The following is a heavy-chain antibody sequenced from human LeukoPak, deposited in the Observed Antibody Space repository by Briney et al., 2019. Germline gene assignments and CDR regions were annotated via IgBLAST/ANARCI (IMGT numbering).Heavy chain of an antibody. V-gene: IGHV1-2*02. CDR1: GYTFTGYY. D-gene: IGHD2-2*01. CDR3: ARDRDGGCSSTSCYGRRWFDP. J-gene: IGHJ5*02. Sequence: ASVKVSCKASGYTFTGYYMHWVRQAPGQGLEWMGWINPNSGGTNYAQKLQGRVTMTRDTSISTAYMELSRLRSDDTAVYYCARDRDGGCSSTSCYGRRWFDPWGQGTLVTVSS. CDR2: INPNSGGT.